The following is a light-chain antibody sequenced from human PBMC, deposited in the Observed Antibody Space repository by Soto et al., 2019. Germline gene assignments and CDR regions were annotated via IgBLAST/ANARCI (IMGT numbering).Light chain of an antibody. CDR1: QGIKNY. J-gene: IGKJ4*01. CDR2: AAS. Sequence: DIQVTQHPSSLSASVGDRVTITCRASQGIKNYLAWYQQKPGETPKLLIYAASTLESGIPPRFSGIGSGTDFTLTINNLQPEDVATYYCQRYYNAPFTFGGGTKVEIK. CDR3: QRYYNAPFT. V-gene: IGKV1-27*01.